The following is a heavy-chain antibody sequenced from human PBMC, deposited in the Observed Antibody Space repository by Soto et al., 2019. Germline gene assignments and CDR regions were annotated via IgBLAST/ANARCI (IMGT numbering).Heavy chain of an antibody. Sequence: GGSLRLSCAASGFTFSSYSMNWVRQAPGKGLEWVSSISSSSSYIYYADSVKGRFTNSRDNAKNSLYLQMNSLRAEDTAVYYCARDGRRYSGYDFYYYYYMDVWGKGTTVTVSS. J-gene: IGHJ6*03. CDR2: ISSSSSYI. CDR1: GFTFSSYS. V-gene: IGHV3-21*01. D-gene: IGHD5-12*01. CDR3: ARDGRRYSGYDFYYYYYMDV.